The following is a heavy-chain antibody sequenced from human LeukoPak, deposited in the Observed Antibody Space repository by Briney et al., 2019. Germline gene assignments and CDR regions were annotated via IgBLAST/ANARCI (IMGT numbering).Heavy chain of an antibody. CDR3: AKDGGGYSGSRTPYYFDY. CDR1: GFTFSSYG. CDR2: IRYDGSNK. V-gene: IGHV3-30*02. J-gene: IGHJ4*02. Sequence: PGGSLRLSCAASGFTFSSYGMHWVRQAPGKGLEWVAFIRYDGSNKYYADSVKGRFTISRDNSKNTLYLQMNSLRAEDTAVYYCAKDGGGYSGSRTPYYFDYWGQGTLVTVSS. D-gene: IGHD1-26*01.